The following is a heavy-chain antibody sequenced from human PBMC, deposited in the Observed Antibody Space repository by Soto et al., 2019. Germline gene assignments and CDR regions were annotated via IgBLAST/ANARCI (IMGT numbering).Heavy chain of an antibody. Sequence: EVQLVESGGGLVQPGRSLRLSCAASGFTFGDYAMQWVRQAPGNGLEWVSAISWNSGSIDYADSVKGRFTISRDNAKNSLYLQMNSLRAEDTALYYCAKSHTTSGWYVTTDYWGQGTRVTVSS. CDR2: ISWNSGSI. J-gene: IGHJ4*02. CDR1: GFTFGDYA. D-gene: IGHD6-19*01. V-gene: IGHV3-9*01. CDR3: AKSHTTSGWYVTTDY.